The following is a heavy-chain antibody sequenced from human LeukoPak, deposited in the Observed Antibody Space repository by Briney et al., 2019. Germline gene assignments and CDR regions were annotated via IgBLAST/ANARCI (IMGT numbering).Heavy chain of an antibody. Sequence: ASMKVSCKASGYTFTGYYIHWVRQAPGQGLEWMGWINPNSGGTNYAQKFQGRVTMTSDTSVSTTYMELSRLRSDGTAVYYCARGMSSGWFDCWGQGTLVTVSS. V-gene: IGHV1-2*02. CDR2: INPNSGGT. D-gene: IGHD6-19*01. CDR1: GYTFTGYY. CDR3: ARGMSSGWFDC. J-gene: IGHJ5*01.